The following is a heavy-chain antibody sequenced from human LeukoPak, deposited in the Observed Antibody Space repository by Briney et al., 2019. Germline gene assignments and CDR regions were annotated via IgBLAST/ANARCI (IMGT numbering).Heavy chain of an antibody. D-gene: IGHD3-3*01. CDR3: ARVKEGSITIFGVVTYPNWFDP. Sequence: GSSVKVSCKASGGTFSSYAISWVRQAPGQGLEWMGGIIPIFGTANYAQKFQGRVTITADESTSTAYMELSSLRSEDTAVYYCARVKEGSITIFGVVTYPNWFDPWGQGTLVTVSS. CDR1: GGTFSSYA. V-gene: IGHV1-69*01. J-gene: IGHJ5*02. CDR2: IIPIFGTA.